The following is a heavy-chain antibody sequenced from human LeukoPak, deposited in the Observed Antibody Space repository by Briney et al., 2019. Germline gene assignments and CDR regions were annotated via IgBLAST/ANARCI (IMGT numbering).Heavy chain of an antibody. D-gene: IGHD6-13*01. CDR3: ARDKTLQQLVPFGPTDY. CDR2: ISAYNGNT. J-gene: IGHJ4*02. V-gene: IGHV1-18*01. Sequence: ASVKVSCKASGYTFTSYGISWVRQAPGQGLEWMGWISAYNGNTNYAQKFQGRVTMTRDTSISTAYMELSRLRSDDTAVYYCARDKTLQQLVPFGPTDYWGQGTLVTVSS. CDR1: GYTFTSYG.